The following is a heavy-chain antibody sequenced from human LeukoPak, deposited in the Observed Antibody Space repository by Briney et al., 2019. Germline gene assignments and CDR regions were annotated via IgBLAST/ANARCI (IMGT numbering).Heavy chain of an antibody. CDR2: IKQDGSEK. CDR3: ARDRGGYYDSSGYSLGYAFDI. V-gene: IGHV3-7*01. J-gene: IGHJ3*02. CDR1: EFTFSTYW. Sequence: GGSLRLSCAASEFTFSTYWMSWVRQAPGKGLEWVADIKQDGSEKYYVHSVKGRFTISRQNAKNSLYLQMNSLRAEDTAVYYCARDRGGYYDSSGYSLGYAFDIWGQGTMVTVSS. D-gene: IGHD3-22*01.